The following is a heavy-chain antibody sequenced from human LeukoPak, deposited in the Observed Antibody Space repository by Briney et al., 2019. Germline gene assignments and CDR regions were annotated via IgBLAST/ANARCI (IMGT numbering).Heavy chain of an antibody. CDR1: GYTFTGYY. J-gene: IGHJ4*02. CDR3: ATIGSCDSTRCSPTK. D-gene: IGHD2-2*01. Sequence: ASVKVSCKASGYTFTGYYMHWVRQAPGQGLEWMGWISPNSGGINYAPKFRGRVTMTRATSINTAYMELNSLISDDTAFYYCATIGSCDSTRCSPTKWGQGTLVTVS. V-gene: IGHV1-2*02. CDR2: ISPNSGGI.